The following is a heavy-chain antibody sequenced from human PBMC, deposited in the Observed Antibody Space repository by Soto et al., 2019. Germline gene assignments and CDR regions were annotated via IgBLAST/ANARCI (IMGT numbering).Heavy chain of an antibody. CDR3: AKDGSDYGDYEVLDY. V-gene: IGHV3-30*18. J-gene: IGHJ4*02. Sequence: QVQLVESGGGVVQPGRSLRLSCAASGFTFSSYGMHWVRQAPGKGLEWVAVISYDGSNKYYADSVKGRFTISRDNSKNTLDLQMNSLRAEDTAVYYCAKDGSDYGDYEVLDYWGQGTLVTVSS. CDR2: ISYDGSNK. CDR1: GFTFSSYG. D-gene: IGHD4-17*01.